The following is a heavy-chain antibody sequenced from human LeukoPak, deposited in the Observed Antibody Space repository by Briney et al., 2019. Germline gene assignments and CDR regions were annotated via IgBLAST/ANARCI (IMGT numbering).Heavy chain of an antibody. CDR2: ITNDGSDT. Sequence: PGGSPRLSCAASGFTFSSYAMSWVRQAPGKGLEWVSAITNDGSDTYHADSVKGRFTISRDNSKNTLYLQMNSLRIEDTAVYYCAKGSSSSRPYYFDFWGQGTLVTVSS. J-gene: IGHJ4*02. V-gene: IGHV3-23*01. D-gene: IGHD6-6*01. CDR1: GFTFSSYA. CDR3: AKGSSSSRPYYFDF.